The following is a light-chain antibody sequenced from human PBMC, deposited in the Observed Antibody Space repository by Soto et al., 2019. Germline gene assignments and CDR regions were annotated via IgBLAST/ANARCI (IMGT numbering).Light chain of an antibody. V-gene: IGKV3-15*01. CDR3: QQYNNWPRT. CDR1: QSVRTN. J-gene: IGKJ1*01. CDR2: GAS. Sequence: EIVMTQSPATLSVSPGERVTLSCRAGQSVRTNLAWYQHRPGQAPRLLIYGASTRATGIPARFSGSGSGTEFTLTISSLQSEDFAVYYCQQYNNWPRTFGQGTKVDIK.